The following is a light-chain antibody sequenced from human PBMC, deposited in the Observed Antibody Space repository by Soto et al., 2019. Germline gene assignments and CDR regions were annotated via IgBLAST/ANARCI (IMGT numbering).Light chain of an antibody. CDR2: GTS. J-gene: IGKJ4*01. CDR3: HQYFRSPIT. CDR1: QSVSSD. V-gene: IGKV3-15*01. Sequence: EVVMTQSPATLSVSPGERATLSCRASQSVSSDLAWYQQKFGQAPRLLIYGTSTRATGIPARFSGSGSGTDFTLTVSGLQAEDVAIYYCHQYFRSPITFGGGTKVDIK.